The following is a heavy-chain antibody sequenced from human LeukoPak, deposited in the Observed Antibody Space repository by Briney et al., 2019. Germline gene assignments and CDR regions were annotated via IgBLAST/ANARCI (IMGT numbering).Heavy chain of an antibody. CDR3: ARGPDILTGYYFY. D-gene: IGHD3-9*01. J-gene: IGHJ4*02. V-gene: IGHV4-34*01. CDR2: INHSRRT. Sequence: SETLSLTCAVYGESFSDYYWSWIRQPPGKGLEWNAEINHSRRTNYNPSLESRVTLSQDPSQNQFSLKLTSTTAADPAVLYYARGPDILTGYYFYWGQGNVVTASS. CDR1: GESFSDYY.